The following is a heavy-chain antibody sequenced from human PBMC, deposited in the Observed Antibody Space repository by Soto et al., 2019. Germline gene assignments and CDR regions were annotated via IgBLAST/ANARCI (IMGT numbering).Heavy chain of an antibody. CDR3: AKTRITSTAATFDP. D-gene: IGHD1-20*01. CDR1: GGSLSTYY. Sequence: SETLSLTCTVSGGSLSTYYWSWIRQPPGKGLEWIVYMSYSGSSNYNPSLKSRVTMSVDTSKNQVSLKLSSVTAADTAVYYCAKTRITSTAATFDPWGQGTLVTVSS. V-gene: IGHV4-59*01. CDR2: MSYSGSS. J-gene: IGHJ5*02.